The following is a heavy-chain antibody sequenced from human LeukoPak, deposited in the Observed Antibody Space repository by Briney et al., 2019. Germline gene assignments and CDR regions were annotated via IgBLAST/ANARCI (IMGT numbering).Heavy chain of an antibody. CDR1: GFTFSSYE. CDR3: ARDPTIASAGY. J-gene: IGHJ4*02. Sequence: PGGSLRLSCAASGFTFSSYEMNWVRQAPGKGLEWVSYISSSGSTIYYADSVKGRFTISRDNAKNSLYLQMNSLRAEDTALYYCARDPTIASAGYWGQGTLVTVSS. CDR2: ISSSGSTI. D-gene: IGHD5-12*01. V-gene: IGHV3-48*03.